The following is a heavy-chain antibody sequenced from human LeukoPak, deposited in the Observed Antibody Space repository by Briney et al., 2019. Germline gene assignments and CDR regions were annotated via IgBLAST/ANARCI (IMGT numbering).Heavy chain of an antibody. CDR3: ARDLSGYYRFDP. Sequence: SETLSLTCAVYGGTFSGYYWSWIRQPPGKGPEWIGEINHSGSTNYNPSLKSRVTISVDTSKNQFSLKLSSVTAADTAVYYCARDLSGYYRFDPWGQGTLVTVSS. D-gene: IGHD3-22*01. CDR2: INHSGST. CDR1: GGTFSGYY. J-gene: IGHJ5*02. V-gene: IGHV4-34*01.